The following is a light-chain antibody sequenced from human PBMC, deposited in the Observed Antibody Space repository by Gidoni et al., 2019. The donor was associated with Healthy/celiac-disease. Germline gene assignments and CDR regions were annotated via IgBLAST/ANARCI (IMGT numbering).Light chain of an antibody. CDR2: AAS. Sequence: EIVLTQSPGTLSLSPGERATLSCRASQSVSSYLAWYQQKPGQAPRLLIYAASNRATGIPDRLSGSGSGTDFTLTISRLEPEDFAVYYCKQYLSLWTFGQGTKVEIK. V-gene: IGKV3-20*01. CDR3: KQYLSLWT. J-gene: IGKJ1*01. CDR1: QSVSSY.